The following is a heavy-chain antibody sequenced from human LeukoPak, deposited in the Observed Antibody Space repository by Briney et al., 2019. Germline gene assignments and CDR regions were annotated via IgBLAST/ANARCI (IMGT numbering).Heavy chain of an antibody. CDR2: IYYSGST. Sequence: SETLSLTCTVSGGSISSSSYYWGWIRQPPGKGLEWIGSIYYSGSTYYNPSLKSRVTISVDTSKNQFSLKLSSVTAADTAVYYCARDRDVDDFDSWGHGTLVTVSS. CDR3: ARDRDVDDFDS. CDR1: GGSISSSSYY. V-gene: IGHV4-39*07. D-gene: IGHD2-15*01. J-gene: IGHJ4*01.